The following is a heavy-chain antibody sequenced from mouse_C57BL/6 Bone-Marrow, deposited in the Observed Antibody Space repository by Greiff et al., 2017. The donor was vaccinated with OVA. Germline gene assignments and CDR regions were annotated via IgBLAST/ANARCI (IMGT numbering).Heavy chain of an antibody. CDR2: IYPGSGST. CDR3: AREVFYYGDWYFDV. Sequence: VQLQQPGAELVKPGASVKMSCKASGYTFTSYWITWVKQRPGQGLEWIGDIYPGSGSTNYNEKFKSKATLTVDTSSSTAYMQLSSLTSEDSAVYYGAREVFYYGDWYFDVWGTGTTVTVSS. J-gene: IGHJ1*03. D-gene: IGHD2-13*01. CDR1: GYTFTSYW. V-gene: IGHV1-55*01.